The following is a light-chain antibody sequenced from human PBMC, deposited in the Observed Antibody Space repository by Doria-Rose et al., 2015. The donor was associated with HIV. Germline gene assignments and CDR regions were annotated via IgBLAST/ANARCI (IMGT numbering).Light chain of an antibody. CDR2: DGS. CDR1: QSFSSTY. Sequence: TQSPGTLSLSPGERATLSCRASQSFSSTYLDWYQQKPGQAPSLLIYDGSTRATGIPDRFGASGSGTDFTLTINRPEPEDFALYYCHQYGTSWTFGQGTKVEI. CDR3: HQYGTSWT. V-gene: IGKV3-20*01. J-gene: IGKJ1*01.